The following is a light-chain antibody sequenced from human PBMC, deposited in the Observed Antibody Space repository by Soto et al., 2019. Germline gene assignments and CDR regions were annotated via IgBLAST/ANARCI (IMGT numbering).Light chain of an antibody. Sequence: DIQMTQSPSSLSASVGDRVTITCQASQDISNYLNWYQQKPGKAPKLLIYDASTLETGVPSRFSGSGSGTDFTFTISSLQPEDIATYHCQQYDNLPLTFGGGTKVEIK. CDR3: QQYDNLPLT. V-gene: IGKV1-33*01. CDR2: DAS. J-gene: IGKJ4*01. CDR1: QDISNY.